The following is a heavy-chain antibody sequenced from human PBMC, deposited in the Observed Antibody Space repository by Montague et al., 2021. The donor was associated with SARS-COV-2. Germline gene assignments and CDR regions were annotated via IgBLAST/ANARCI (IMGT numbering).Heavy chain of an antibody. CDR3: AKDQGRERKRAFDS. CDR2: IGLDGSNE. CDR1: GFSFSSYG. J-gene: IGHJ4*02. D-gene: IGHD1-26*01. V-gene: IGHV3-33*06. Sequence: SLRLSCAASGFSFSSYGMHWVRQAPGKGLGWVAVIGLDGSNEYYADPVKGRFTISRDNSKNTLYLQMNSLRAEDTAVYYCAKDQGRERKRAFDSWGQGILVTVSS.